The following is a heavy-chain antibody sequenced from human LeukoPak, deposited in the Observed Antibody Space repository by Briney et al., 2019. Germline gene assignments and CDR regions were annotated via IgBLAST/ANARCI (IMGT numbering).Heavy chain of an antibody. Sequence: SETLSLTCTVSGDSITSYYWSWIRQPPGKGLEWIGEINHSGSTNYNPSLKSRVTISVDTSKNQFSLKLSSVTAADTAVYYCARRVFTMVRGVITRPAYFDYWGQGTLVTVSS. V-gene: IGHV4-34*01. J-gene: IGHJ4*02. CDR2: INHSGST. CDR3: ARRVFTMVRGVITRPAYFDY. CDR1: GDSITSYY. D-gene: IGHD3-10*01.